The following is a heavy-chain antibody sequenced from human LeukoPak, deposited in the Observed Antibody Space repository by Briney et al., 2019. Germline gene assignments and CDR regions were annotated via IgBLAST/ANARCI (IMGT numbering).Heavy chain of an antibody. Sequence: SETLSLTCTVSGGSISSYYWSWIRQPPGKGLEWIGYIYYSGSTNYNPSLKSRVTISVDTSKNQFSLKPSSVTAADTAVYYCARLSMVRGVITPFDYWGQGTLVTVSS. CDR3: ARLSMVRGVITPFDY. J-gene: IGHJ4*02. CDR1: GGSISSYY. V-gene: IGHV4-59*08. D-gene: IGHD3-10*01. CDR2: IYYSGST.